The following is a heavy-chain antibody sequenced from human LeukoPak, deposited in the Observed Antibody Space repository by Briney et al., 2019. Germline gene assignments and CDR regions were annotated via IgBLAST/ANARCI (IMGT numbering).Heavy chain of an antibody. CDR3: ARESCTSTSCYVRWFDP. D-gene: IGHD2-2*01. CDR1: GFTVRSNY. J-gene: IGHJ5*02. V-gene: IGHV3-53*01. Sequence: HPGGSLRLFCAASGFTVRSNYLSWVRQAPGKGLGGISVIYSGCGDTFYADSVKGRFTISRDNSKNTLYLQMNSLKAEDTAVYYCARESCTSTSCYVRWFDPWGQGTLVTVSS. CDR2: IYSGCGDT.